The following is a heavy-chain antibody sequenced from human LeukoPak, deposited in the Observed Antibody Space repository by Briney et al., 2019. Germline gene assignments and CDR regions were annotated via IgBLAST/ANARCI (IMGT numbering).Heavy chain of an antibody. CDR2: XWHXGSXK. J-gene: IGHJ4*02. CDR3: ARDLAAAASD. Sequence: EXXAVXWHXGSXKYXADSXXGRFTISRDNSKNTLYLQMNSLRXEDTAVYYCARDLAAAASDWGQGTLVTVSS. V-gene: IGHV3-33*01. D-gene: IGHD2-2*01.